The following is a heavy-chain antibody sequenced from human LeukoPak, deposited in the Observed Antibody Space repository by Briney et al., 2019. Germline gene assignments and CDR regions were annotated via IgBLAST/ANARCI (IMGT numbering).Heavy chain of an antibody. CDR2: IYTSGST. CDR3: AVGYSSGWYIDY. J-gene: IGHJ4*02. V-gene: IGHV4-4*07. D-gene: IGHD6-19*01. Sequence: SETLSLTCTVSGGSISSYYWSWIRQPAGKGLEWIGRIYTSGSTNYNPSLKSRVTMSVDTSNNQFSLKLSSVTAADTAVYYCAVGYSSGWYIDYWGQGTLVTVSS. CDR1: GGSISSYY.